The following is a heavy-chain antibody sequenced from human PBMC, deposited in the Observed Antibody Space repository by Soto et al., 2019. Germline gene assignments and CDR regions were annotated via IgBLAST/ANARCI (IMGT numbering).Heavy chain of an antibody. J-gene: IGHJ3*02. CDR3: ANSRGSGWYGAFDI. D-gene: IGHD6-19*01. CDR1: GFTFANFC. V-gene: IGHV3-23*01. Sequence: LXLSCGTSGFTFANFCMGWVRQAPGKGLYWVSGISSSGRRTYYADSVKGRFTISRDNSKNTLYLQMNSLRAEDTAVYYCANSRGSGWYGAFDIWGHGTMVTVSS. CDR2: ISSSGRRT.